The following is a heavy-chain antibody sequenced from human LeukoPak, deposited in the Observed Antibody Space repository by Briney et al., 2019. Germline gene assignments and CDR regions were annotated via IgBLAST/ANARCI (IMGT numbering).Heavy chain of an antibody. CDR2: INHSGST. CDR1: GGSFSGYY. Sequence: PSGTLSLTCAVYGGSFSGYYWSWIRQPPGKGLEWIGEINHSGSTNYNPSLKSRVTISVDTSKNQFSLKLSSVTAADTAVYYCARGGTAMVRPSGWFDPWGQGTLVTVSS. J-gene: IGHJ5*02. D-gene: IGHD5-18*01. V-gene: IGHV4-34*01. CDR3: ARGGTAMVRPSGWFDP.